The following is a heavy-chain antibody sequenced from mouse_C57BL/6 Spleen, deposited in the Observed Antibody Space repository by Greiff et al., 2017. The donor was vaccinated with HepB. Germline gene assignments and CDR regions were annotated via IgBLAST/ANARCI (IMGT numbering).Heavy chain of an antibody. V-gene: IGHV14-4*01. CDR3: TTGDYGSSYPFYFDY. J-gene: IGHJ2*01. CDR2: IDPENGDT. Sequence: VQLQQSGAELVRPGASVKLSCTASGFNIKDDYMHWVKQRPEQGLEWIGWIDPENGDTEYASKFQGKATITADTSSNTAYRQLSSLTSEDTAVYYGTTGDYGSSYPFYFDYWGQGTTLTVSS. D-gene: IGHD1-1*01. CDR1: GFNIKDDY.